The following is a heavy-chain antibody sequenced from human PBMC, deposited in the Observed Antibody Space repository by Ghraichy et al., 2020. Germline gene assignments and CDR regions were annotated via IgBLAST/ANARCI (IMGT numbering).Heavy chain of an antibody. CDR2: ISSSTNTI. CDR3: ASRLTVTTSFDY. CDR1: GFTSSSYS. J-gene: IGHJ4*02. D-gene: IGHD4-17*01. Sequence: GGSLRLSCAASGFTSSSYSMNWVRRAPVKGLEWISYISSSTNTIYYADSVKGRFTISRDSAQNSLYLQMNSLRAEDTAVYYCASRLTVTTSFDYWGQGTLVTVSS. V-gene: IGHV3-48*01.